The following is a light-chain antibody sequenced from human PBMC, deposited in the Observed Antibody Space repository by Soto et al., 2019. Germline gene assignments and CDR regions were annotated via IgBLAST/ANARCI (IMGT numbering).Light chain of an antibody. CDR2: RNN. CDR1: SSNIGSNY. CDR3: AAWDDSLSKV. J-gene: IGLJ1*01. V-gene: IGLV1-47*01. Sequence: QSVLTQPPSASGTPGQRVTISCSGSSSNIGSNYVYWYQQLPGTAPKLLIYRNNQRPSGVPDRFSGSKSGTSASLAISGLPSEDEADYYCAAWDDSLSKVFGTGTKVTVL.